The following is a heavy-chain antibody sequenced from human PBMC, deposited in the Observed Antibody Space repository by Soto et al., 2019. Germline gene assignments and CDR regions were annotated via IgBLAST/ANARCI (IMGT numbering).Heavy chain of an antibody. V-gene: IGHV4-31*03. CDR3: ARRLGGTYWYFDL. Sequence: QVQLQESGPGLVKPSQTLSLTCTVSGGSISSGGYYWSWIRQHPGKGLEWIGYIYYSGSTYYSPSLKSRVXXSXDXXKNQFSLKLSSVTAADTAVYYCARRLGGTYWYFDLWGRGTLVTVSS. CDR2: IYYSGST. CDR1: GGSISSGGYY. D-gene: IGHD3-9*01. J-gene: IGHJ2*01.